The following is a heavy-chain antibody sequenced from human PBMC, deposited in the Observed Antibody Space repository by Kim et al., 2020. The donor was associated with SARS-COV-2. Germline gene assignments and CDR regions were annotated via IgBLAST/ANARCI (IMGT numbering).Heavy chain of an antibody. V-gene: IGHV3-23*01. J-gene: IGHJ3*02. CDR1: GFTFSNFA. Sequence: GGSLRLSCATSGFTFSNFAMTWVRQAPGKGLEWVSGISGNGIATDYAGSVKGRFTISRDNSKKTLYRQMNSLRAEDTAVYYCAKPDGYYLGYAFDIWGQGTMVTVSS. CDR2: ISGNGIAT. D-gene: IGHD2-21*01. CDR3: AKPDGYYLGYAFDI.